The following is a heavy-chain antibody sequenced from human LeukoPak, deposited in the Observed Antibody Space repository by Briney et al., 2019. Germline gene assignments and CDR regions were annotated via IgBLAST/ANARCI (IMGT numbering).Heavy chain of an antibody. Sequence: ASVKVSCKASGYTFTSYYMHWVRQAPGQGLEWMGIINPSGGSTSYAQKFQGRVTMTRDTSTSTVYMELNSLRSEDTAVYYCARDWFSDSSGYYPSPGFDYWGQGTLVTVSS. D-gene: IGHD3-22*01. CDR2: INPSGGST. CDR1: GYTFTSYY. CDR3: ARDWFSDSSGYYPSPGFDY. J-gene: IGHJ4*02. V-gene: IGHV1-46*01.